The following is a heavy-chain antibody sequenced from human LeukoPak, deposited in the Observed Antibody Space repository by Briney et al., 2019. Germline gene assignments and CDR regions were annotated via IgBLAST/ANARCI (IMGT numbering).Heavy chain of an antibody. CDR3: ARQVDTTMALPDY. D-gene: IGHD5-18*01. CDR2: ISTYNYNT. V-gene: IGHV1-18*01. Sequence: GASVKVSCKTSGYTFTSYGVSWVRQAPGQRLDWMGWISTYNYNTNYAQKFRGRVTLTKDTSTSTVYMELRSLRSDDTAIYYCARQVDTTMALPDYWGQGTLVTVSS. CDR1: GYTFTSYG. J-gene: IGHJ4*02.